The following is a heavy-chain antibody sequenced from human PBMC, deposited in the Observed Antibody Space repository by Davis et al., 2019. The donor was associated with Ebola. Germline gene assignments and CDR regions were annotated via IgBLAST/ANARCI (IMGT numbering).Heavy chain of an antibody. J-gene: IGHJ4*02. CDR3: ARDGEDYYGSGSYIDY. D-gene: IGHD3-10*01. V-gene: IGHV4-34*01. CDR1: GGSFSGYY. CDR2: INHSGST. Sequence: PSETLSLTCAVYGGSFSGYYWSWIRQPPGKGLEWIGEINHSGSTNYNPSLKSRVTISVDTSKNQFSLKLSSVTAADTAVYYCARDGEDYYGSGSYIDYWGQGTLVTVSS.